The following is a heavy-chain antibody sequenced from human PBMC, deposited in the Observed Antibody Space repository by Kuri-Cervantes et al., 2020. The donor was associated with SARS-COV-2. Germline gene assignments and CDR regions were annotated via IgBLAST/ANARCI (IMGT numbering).Heavy chain of an antibody. V-gene: IGHV1-69*10. CDR1: GGTFSSYA. D-gene: IGHD2-2*03. J-gene: IGHJ5*02. CDR2: IIPILGIA. Sequence: SVKVSCKASGGTFSSYAISWVRQAPGQGLEWMGGIIPILGIANYAQKFQGRVTITADKSTSTAYIELRSLRSDDTAVYYCARVDPTRWFDPWGQGTLVTVSS. CDR3: ARVDPTRWFDP.